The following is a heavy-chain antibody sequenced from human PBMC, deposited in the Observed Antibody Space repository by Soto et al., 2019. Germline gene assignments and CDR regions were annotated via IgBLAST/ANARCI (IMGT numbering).Heavy chain of an antibody. D-gene: IGHD6-13*01. J-gene: IGHJ4*02. Sequence: QVQLVESGGGVVQPGRSLRLSCAASGFTFSSYAMHWVRQAPGKGLEWVAVISYDGSNKYYADSVKGRFTISRDNSKNTLYLQMNSLRAEDTAVYYCAISSKSIAAAGYYFDYWGQGTLVTVSS. CDR3: AISSKSIAAAGYYFDY. CDR1: GFTFSSYA. CDR2: ISYDGSNK. V-gene: IGHV3-30-3*01.